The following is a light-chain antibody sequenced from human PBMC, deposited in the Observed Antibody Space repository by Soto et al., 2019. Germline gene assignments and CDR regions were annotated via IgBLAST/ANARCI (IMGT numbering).Light chain of an antibody. CDR2: GAS. CDR3: QQYGSSPPIT. CDR1: QSVSSSY. J-gene: IGKJ5*01. Sequence: EIVLTHSPGTLSLSPWEKDTLSCIASQSVSSSYLAWYQQKPGQAPRLLIYGASSRATGIPDRFSGSGSGTDFTLTISRLEPEDFAVYYCQQYGSSPPITFGQGTRLEIK. V-gene: IGKV3-20*01.